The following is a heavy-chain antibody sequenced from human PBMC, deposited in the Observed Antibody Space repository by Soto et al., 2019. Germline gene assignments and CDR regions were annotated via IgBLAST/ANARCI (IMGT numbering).Heavy chain of an antibody. Sequence: GGSLRLSCAASGFTFSSYWMSWVRQAPGKGLEWVANIKQDGSEKYYVDSVRGRFTISRDNSKNTLYLQMNSLRAEDTAVYFCATLSTSGSWGQGTLVTSPQ. V-gene: IGHV3-7*01. D-gene: IGHD3-10*01. CDR1: GFTFSSYW. CDR3: ATLSTSGS. J-gene: IGHJ5*02. CDR2: IKQDGSEK.